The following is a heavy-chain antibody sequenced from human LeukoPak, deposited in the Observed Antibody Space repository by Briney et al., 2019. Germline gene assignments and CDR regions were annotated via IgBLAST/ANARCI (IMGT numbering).Heavy chain of an antibody. CDR2: IYHSGST. Sequence: PSQTLSLTCTVSGGSISSGGYYWSWIRQPPGEGLEWIGYIYHSGSTYYNPSLKSRVTISVDRSKNQFSLKLSSVTAADTAVYYCARDRIGFLNWSDPWGQGTLVTVSS. J-gene: IGHJ5*02. V-gene: IGHV4-30-2*01. CDR3: ARDRIGFLNWSDP. CDR1: GGSISSGGYY. D-gene: IGHD6-25*01.